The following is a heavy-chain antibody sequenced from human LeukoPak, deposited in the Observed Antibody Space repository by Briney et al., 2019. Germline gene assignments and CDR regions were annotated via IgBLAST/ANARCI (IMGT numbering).Heavy chain of an antibody. CDR2: MRNDGSQI. CDR3: ARVLYGDFVPIDY. CDR1: GFTFSNYD. D-gene: IGHD4-17*01. Sequence: PGGSLRLSCVASGFTFSNYDMHWVRQAPGKGLEWVASMRNDGSQIYHADSVKGRFTISRDNSKNTLYLQMNSLRAEDTAVYYCARVLYGDFVPIDYWGQGTLVTVSS. J-gene: IGHJ4*02. V-gene: IGHV3-30*02.